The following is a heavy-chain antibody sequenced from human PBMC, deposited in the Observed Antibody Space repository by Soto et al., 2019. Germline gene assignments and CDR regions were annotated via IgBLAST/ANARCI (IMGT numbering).Heavy chain of an antibody. CDR1: GFTFSSYS. J-gene: IGHJ6*02. Sequence: GGSLRLSCAASGFTFSSYSMNWVRQAPGKGLEWVSSISSSSSYIYYADSVKGRFTISRDNAKNSLYLQMNSLRAEDTAVYYCAGEVQSAHYYYYYGMDVWGQGTTVTVSS. CDR3: AGEVQSAHYYYYYGMDV. CDR2: ISSSSSYI. D-gene: IGHD3-10*01. V-gene: IGHV3-21*01.